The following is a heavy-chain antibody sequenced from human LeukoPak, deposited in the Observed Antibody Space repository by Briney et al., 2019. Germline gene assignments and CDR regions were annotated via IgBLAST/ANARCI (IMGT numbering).Heavy chain of an antibody. Sequence: SETLSLTCAVYGGSFSGYYWSWIRQPPGKGLEWIGEINHSGSTNYNPSLKSRVTISVDTSKNQFPLKLSSVTAADTAVYHCARVGADIVVVVAATPDYYGMDVWGQGTTVTVSS. D-gene: IGHD2-15*01. CDR3: ARVGADIVVVVAATPDYYGMDV. V-gene: IGHV4-34*01. CDR2: INHSGST. CDR1: GGSFSGYY. J-gene: IGHJ6*02.